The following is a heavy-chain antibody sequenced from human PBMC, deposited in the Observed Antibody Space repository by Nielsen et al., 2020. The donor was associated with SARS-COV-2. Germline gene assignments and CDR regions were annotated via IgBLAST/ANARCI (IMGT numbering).Heavy chain of an antibody. Sequence: SGTLSLTCTVSGGSISRFYWSWVRQATGKGLEWFGYVHNSGSTTYNPSLKSRVTISVDTSKNQFSLKLSSVTAADTAVYYCARELGDYLDSWGQGSLVTVSS. CDR2: VHNSGST. D-gene: IGHD3-16*01. CDR3: ARELGDYLDS. J-gene: IGHJ4*02. CDR1: GGSISRFY. V-gene: IGHV4-59*13.